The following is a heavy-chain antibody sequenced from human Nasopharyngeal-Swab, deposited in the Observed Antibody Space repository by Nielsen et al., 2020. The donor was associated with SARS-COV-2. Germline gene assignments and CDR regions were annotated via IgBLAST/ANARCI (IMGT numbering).Heavy chain of an antibody. J-gene: IGHJ4*02. D-gene: IGHD3-9*01. V-gene: IGHV3-15*01. Sequence: VRQAPGKGLEWVGRIKSKTDGGTTDYAAPVKGRFTISRDDSKNTLYLQMNSLRAEDTAVYYCAKAGQGNFAPYYFDYWGQGTLVTVSS. CDR2: IKSKTDGGTT. CDR3: AKAGQGNFAPYYFDY.